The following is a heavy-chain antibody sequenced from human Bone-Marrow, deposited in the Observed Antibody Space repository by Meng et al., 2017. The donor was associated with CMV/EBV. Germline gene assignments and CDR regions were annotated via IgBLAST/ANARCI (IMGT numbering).Heavy chain of an antibody. J-gene: IGHJ5*02. V-gene: IGHV4-38-2*02. CDR1: GYSISSGYY. D-gene: IGHD1-14*01. CDR3: AILTGGGWFDP. Sequence: GSLRLSCTVSGYSISSGYYWGWIRQPPGKGLEWIGSIYHSGSTYYNPSLKSRVTISVDTSKNQFSLKLSSVTAADTAVYYCAILTGGGWFDPWGQGTLVTVSS. CDR2: IYHSGST.